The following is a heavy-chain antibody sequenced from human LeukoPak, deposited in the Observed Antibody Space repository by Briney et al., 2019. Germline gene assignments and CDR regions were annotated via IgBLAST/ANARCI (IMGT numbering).Heavy chain of an antibody. CDR1: GGSFSGYY. V-gene: IGHV4-34*01. Sequence: SETLSLTCAVYGGSFSGYYWSWIRQPPGKGLEWIGEINHSGSTNYNPSLKSRVTISVDTTKNQFSLNLSSVTAADTAVYYCARDAPTAYCSGGSCYFDYWGQGTLVTVSS. CDR2: INHSGST. D-gene: IGHD2-15*01. J-gene: IGHJ4*02. CDR3: ARDAPTAYCSGGSCYFDY.